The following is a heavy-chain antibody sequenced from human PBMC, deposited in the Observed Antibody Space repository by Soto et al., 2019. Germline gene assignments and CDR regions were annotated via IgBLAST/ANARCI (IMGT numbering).Heavy chain of an antibody. J-gene: IGHJ6*04. D-gene: IGHD4-17*01. Sequence: ASVKVSCKASGYTFTGYYMHWVRQAPGQGLEWMGWINPNSGGTNYAQKFQGWVTMTRDTSISTAYMELSRLRSDDTAVYYCARDDYGAGTGGMDVWGEGTTAPASS. V-gene: IGHV1-2*04. CDR3: ARDDYGAGTGGMDV. CDR2: INPNSGGT. CDR1: GYTFTGYY.